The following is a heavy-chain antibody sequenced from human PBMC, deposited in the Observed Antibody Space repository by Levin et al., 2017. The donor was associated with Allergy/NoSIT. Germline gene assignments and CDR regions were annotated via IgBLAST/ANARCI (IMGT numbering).Heavy chain of an antibody. D-gene: IGHD6-19*01. CDR3: ARRYSSGWDKGALDV. CDR2: MNPYSGNT. CDR1: GSTFSDYD. V-gene: IGHV1-8*01. Sequence: GGSLRLSCKASGSTFSDYDINWVRQASGQGLEWMGWMNPYSGNTGYARKFQGRVTMTRTTSISAAYMELSSLRSEDTAVYYCARRYSSGWDKGALDVWGQGTMVNVSS. J-gene: IGHJ3*01.